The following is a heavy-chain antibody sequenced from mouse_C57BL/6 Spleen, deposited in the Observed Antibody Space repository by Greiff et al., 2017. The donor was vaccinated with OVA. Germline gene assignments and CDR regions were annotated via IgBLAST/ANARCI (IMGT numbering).Heavy chain of an antibody. CDR1: GFTFSDYG. V-gene: IGHV5-17*01. CDR3: ARENSNWGYFDY. Sequence: EVKLMESGGGLVKPGGSLKLSCAASGFTFSDYGMHWVRQAPEKGLEWVAYISSGSSTIYYADTVKGRFTISRDNAKNTLFLQMTSLRSEDTAMYYCARENSNWGYFDYWGQGTTLTVSS. D-gene: IGHD2-5*01. J-gene: IGHJ2*01. CDR2: ISSGSSTI.